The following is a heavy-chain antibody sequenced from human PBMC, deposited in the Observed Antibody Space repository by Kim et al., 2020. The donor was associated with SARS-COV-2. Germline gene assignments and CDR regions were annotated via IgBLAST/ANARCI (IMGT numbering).Heavy chain of an antibody. Sequence: ASVKVSCKASGYTFTSHDINWVRQATGQGLEWMGWMNPNSGNTGYAQKFQGRVTMTRNTSISTAYMELSSLRSEDTAVYYCARGFRAAAGPFYYYYYMDVWGKGTTVTVSS. CDR3: ARGFRAAAGPFYYYYYMDV. J-gene: IGHJ6*03. CDR2: MNPNSGNT. V-gene: IGHV1-8*01. CDR1: GYTFTSHD. D-gene: IGHD6-13*01.